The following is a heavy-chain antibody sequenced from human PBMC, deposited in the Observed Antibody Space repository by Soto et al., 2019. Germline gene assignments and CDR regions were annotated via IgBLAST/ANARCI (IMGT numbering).Heavy chain of an antibody. J-gene: IGHJ4*02. D-gene: IGHD1-1*01. CDR2: FVSIFATT. Sequence: SVKVSCKASGGPFIRSASIWVRQAPGQRLEWMGGFVSIFATTDYAQKFQGRLTITADESTSTVYMELRSLTSDDTAIYYCARGSSSDWNHYLQQEEWGPGTLVTVSS. CDR1: GGPFIRSA. CDR3: ARGSSSDWNHYLQQEE. V-gene: IGHV1-69*01.